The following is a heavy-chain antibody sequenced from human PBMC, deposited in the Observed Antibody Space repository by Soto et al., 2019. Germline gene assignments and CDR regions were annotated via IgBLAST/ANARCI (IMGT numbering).Heavy chain of an antibody. CDR3: AREGGESSDGLYYFDS. J-gene: IGHJ4*02. CDR2: IYYSGNT. D-gene: IGHD3-16*01. V-gene: IGHV4-30-4*01. Sequence: GPGPGFPSETLSLTCTVSGGSTSGDNYWSWIRQPPGKGLEWIGHIYYSGNTDYNPSLKSRLAISIDTSKNQFSLKLSSVTAADTAVYFCAREGGESSDGLYYFDSWGQGSLVTVS. CDR1: GGSTSGDNY.